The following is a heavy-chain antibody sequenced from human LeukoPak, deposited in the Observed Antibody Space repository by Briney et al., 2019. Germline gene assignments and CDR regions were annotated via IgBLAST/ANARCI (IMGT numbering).Heavy chain of an antibody. V-gene: IGHV6-1*01. CDR1: GDSVSSNNGA. CDR2: TYYRSKWYN. Sequence: SQTLSLTCDISGDSVSSNNGAWNWIRQSPSRGLEWLGRTYYRSKWYNDYAGSLNGRITISPDTSKNQFSLHLNSVTPEDTAVYYCTRDLGNTGWYTFDYWGQGILVTVSS. CDR3: TRDLGNTGWYTFDY. D-gene: IGHD6-19*01. J-gene: IGHJ4*02.